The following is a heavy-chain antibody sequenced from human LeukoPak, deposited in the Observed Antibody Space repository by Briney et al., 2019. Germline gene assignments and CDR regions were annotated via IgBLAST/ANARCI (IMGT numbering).Heavy chain of an antibody. J-gene: IGHJ6*03. CDR2: IIPIFGTA. CDR3: ARLSGTIFGERPDYYYYMDV. D-gene: IGHD3-3*01. CDR1: GGTFSSYA. V-gene: IGHV1-69*13. Sequence: GASVKVSCKASGGTFSSYAISWVRQAPGQGLEWMGGIIPIFGTANYTQKFQGRVTITADESTSTAYMELSSLRSDDTAVYYCARLSGTIFGERPDYYYYMDVWGKGTTVTVSS.